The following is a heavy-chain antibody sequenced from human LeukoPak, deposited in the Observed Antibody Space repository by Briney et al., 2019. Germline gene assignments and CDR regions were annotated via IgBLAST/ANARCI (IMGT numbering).Heavy chain of an antibody. CDR3: AIRSGRNYYGVDV. Sequence: PAETLSLTCTVSGDSISSSYWNWLRQPPGKGLEGVGYFYYSGSTNYNPSLRGRVTISIDTPKSQFSLPLSSVTAADTAVYYCAIRSGRNYYGVDVWGQGTTVTVSS. CDR2: FYYSGST. CDR1: GDSISSSY. V-gene: IGHV4-59*08. D-gene: IGHD1-26*01. J-gene: IGHJ6*02.